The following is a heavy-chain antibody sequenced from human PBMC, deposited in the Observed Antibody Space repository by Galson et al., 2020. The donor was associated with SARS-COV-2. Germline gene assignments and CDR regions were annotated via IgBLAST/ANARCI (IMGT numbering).Heavy chain of an antibody. J-gene: IGHJ6*03. CDR1: GFTFSSYT. V-gene: IGHV3-21*01. CDR2: ITSSSTYI. Sequence: LSLTCAASGFTFSSYTMNWVRQVPGKGLEWVSSITSSSTYIDYADSVKGRFTISRDNAKNSLHLQMNSLRAGDTAVYFCARTGAPHYYYSYYMDVWGKGTTVTV. D-gene: IGHD2-8*02. CDR3: ARTGAPHYYYSYYMDV.